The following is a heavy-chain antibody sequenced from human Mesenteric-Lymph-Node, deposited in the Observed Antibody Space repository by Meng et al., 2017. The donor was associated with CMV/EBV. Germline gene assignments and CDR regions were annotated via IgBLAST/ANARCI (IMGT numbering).Heavy chain of an antibody. Sequence: SCQTSGNIFSSDGFSWVRQAPGQGLEWMGWINVHNGRIDYADKFQGRVTLATDTSTNTAYMELRSLRSDDTAMYYCARRGKPYLDYWGQGTLVTVSS. CDR1: GNIFSSDG. CDR3: ARRGKPYLDY. V-gene: IGHV1-18*04. CDR2: INVHNGRI. J-gene: IGHJ4*02. D-gene: IGHD3-10*01.